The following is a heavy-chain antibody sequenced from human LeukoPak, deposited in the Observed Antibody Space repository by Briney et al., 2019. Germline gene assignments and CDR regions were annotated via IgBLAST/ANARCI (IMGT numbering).Heavy chain of an antibody. CDR3: ARRPHCSTTTCYTRWFDS. D-gene: IGHD2-2*02. Sequence: SETLSLTCTVSGYSISSGYYWGWIRQPPGKGLEWIGTMHHSGSTYCNPSLKSRVTISVDTSKNQFSLKLNSVTAADTAVYYCARRPHCSTTTCYTRWFDSWGQGTLVTVSS. CDR2: MHHSGST. V-gene: IGHV4-38-2*02. J-gene: IGHJ5*01. CDR1: GYSISSGYY.